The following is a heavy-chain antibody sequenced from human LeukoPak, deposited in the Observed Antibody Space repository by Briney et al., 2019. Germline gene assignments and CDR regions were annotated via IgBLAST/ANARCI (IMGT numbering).Heavy chain of an antibody. CDR2: IYTSGST. D-gene: IGHD3-22*01. CDR3: ALLAYYYDSSGYYSHDAFDI. V-gene: IGHV4-4*07. CDR1: GGSISSYY. J-gene: IGHJ3*02. Sequence: SETLSLTCTVSGGSISSYYWSWIRQPAGKGLEWIGRIYTSGSTNYNPSPKSRVTMSVDTSKNQFSLKLSSLTAADTAVYYCALLAYYYDSSGYYSHDAFDIWGQGTMVTVSS.